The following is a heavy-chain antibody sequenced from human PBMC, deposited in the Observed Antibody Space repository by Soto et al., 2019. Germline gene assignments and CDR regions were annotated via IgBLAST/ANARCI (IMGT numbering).Heavy chain of an antibody. CDR3: ARSPTGSWYGYYYYGMDV. V-gene: IGHV1-18*01. J-gene: IGHJ6*02. CDR2: ISAYNGNT. Sequence: QVQLVQSGAEVKKPGPSVKVSCKASGYTFTSYGISWVRQAPGQGLEWMGWISAYNGNTNYAQKLQGRVTMTTDTPTSTAYMDLRSLRSDDTPVYYCARSPTGSWYGYYYYGMDVWGQGTTVTVSS. D-gene: IGHD6-13*01. CDR1: GYTFTSYG.